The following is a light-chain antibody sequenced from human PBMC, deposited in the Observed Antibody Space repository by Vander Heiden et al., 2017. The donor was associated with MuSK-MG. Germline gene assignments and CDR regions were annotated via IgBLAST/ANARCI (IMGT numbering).Light chain of an antibody. Sequence: DIPMTQSPSSLSASVGDRVTITCRASQSISSYLNWYQQKPGKAPKLLIYAASSLQSGVPSRFSGSGSWTDFTLTISSLQPEDFATYYCQQSYSTPGFGPGTKVDIK. CDR2: AAS. V-gene: IGKV1-39*01. J-gene: IGKJ3*01. CDR3: QQSYSTPG. CDR1: QSISSY.